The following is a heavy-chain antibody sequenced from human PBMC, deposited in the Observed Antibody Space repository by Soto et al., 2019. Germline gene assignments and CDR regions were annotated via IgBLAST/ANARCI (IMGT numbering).Heavy chain of an antibody. D-gene: IGHD1-26*01. Sequence: QVQLVESGGGVVQPGRSLRLSCAASGFTFSNYPLHWVRQAPGKGLEWVAVISYDAKTKYYADSVKGRFTISRDNSKNTLYLQMNSLKAEDTAVYYGARDPLVGAPDYFDYWGQGTLVTVSS. CDR2: ISYDAKTK. V-gene: IGHV3-30*04. J-gene: IGHJ4*02. CDR3: ARDPLVGAPDYFDY. CDR1: GFTFSNYP.